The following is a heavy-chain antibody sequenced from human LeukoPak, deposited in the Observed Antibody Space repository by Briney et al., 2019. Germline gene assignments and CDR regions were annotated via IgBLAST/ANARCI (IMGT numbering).Heavy chain of an antibody. CDR3: ARYPDYGGNS. CDR1: GGSISSYY. Sequence: SETLSLTRTVSGGSISSYYWSWIRQPPGKGLEWIGYIYTSGSTNYNPSLKSRVTISVDTSKNQFSLKLSSVTAADTAVYYCARYPDYGGNSWGQGTLVTVSS. J-gene: IGHJ4*02. D-gene: IGHD4-23*01. CDR2: IYTSGST. V-gene: IGHV4-4*09.